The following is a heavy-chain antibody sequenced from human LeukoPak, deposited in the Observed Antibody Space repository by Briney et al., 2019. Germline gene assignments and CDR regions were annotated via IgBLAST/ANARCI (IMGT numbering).Heavy chain of an antibody. CDR1: GFTFSSYW. V-gene: IGHV3-74*01. CDR3: ASRGHSSGWYMVDY. J-gene: IGHJ4*02. CDR2: INSDGSST. D-gene: IGHD6-13*01. Sequence: GGSLRLSCAASGFTFSSYWMHWVRQAPGKGLVWVSRINSDGSSTRYADSVKGRFTISRDNAKNTLYLQMNSLRAEDTAVYYCASRGHSSGWYMVDYWGQGTLVTVSS.